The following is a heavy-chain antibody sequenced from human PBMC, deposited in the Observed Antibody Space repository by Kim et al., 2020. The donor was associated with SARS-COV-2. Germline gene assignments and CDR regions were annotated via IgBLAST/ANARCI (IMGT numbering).Heavy chain of an antibody. CDR2: T. Sequence: TYYADSVKGRFTISRDNSKNTLYLQMNSLRAEDTAVYYCAKVGGMYYFDYWGQGTLVTVSS. V-gene: IGHV3-23*01. J-gene: IGHJ4*02. D-gene: IGHD3-16*01. CDR3: AKVGGMYYFDY.